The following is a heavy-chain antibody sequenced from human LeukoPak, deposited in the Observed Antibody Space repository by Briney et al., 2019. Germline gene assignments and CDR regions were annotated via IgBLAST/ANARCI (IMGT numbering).Heavy chain of an antibody. CDR2: IYYSGST. CDR1: GGSISSSSYY. CDR3: ASAAGGPFGD. D-gene: IGHD2-8*02. Sequence: PSETLSLTCVVSGGSISSSSYYWGWIRQPPGKGLEWIGSIYYSGSTYYNPSLKSRVTISEDTSKNQFSLKLSSVTAADTAVYYCASAAGGPFGDWGQGTLVTVSS. V-gene: IGHV4-39*01. J-gene: IGHJ4*02.